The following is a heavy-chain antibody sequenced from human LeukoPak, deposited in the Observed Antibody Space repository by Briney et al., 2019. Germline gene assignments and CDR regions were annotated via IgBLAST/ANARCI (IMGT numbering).Heavy chain of an antibody. CDR2: IDWDDDK. J-gene: IGHJ4*02. CDR3: ARTPYCGGDCYVDY. D-gene: IGHD2-21*02. V-gene: IGHV2-70*04. CDR1: GYSLSTSGMP. Sequence: SAPTLVNPTQTLTLTCTFTGYSLSTSGMPVHSIPQPPANALEWLARIDWDDDKFYSTSLKTRLTISKDTSKNQVVLTMTNMDPVDTATYYCARTPYCGGDCYVDYWGQGTLVTVSS.